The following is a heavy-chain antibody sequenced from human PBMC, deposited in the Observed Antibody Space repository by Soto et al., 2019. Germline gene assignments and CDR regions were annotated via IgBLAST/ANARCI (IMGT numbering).Heavy chain of an antibody. V-gene: IGHV4-4*07. D-gene: IGHD2-2*01. CDR3: SRVGCSNSRCYTRGMGV. CDR2: IYSDGTT. J-gene: IGHJ6*02. Sequence: SETLSLTCTVSGGSISGYYWSWVRQPAGKGLEWVGRIYSDGTTNYSPSLKSRVTMSLDTSKDQFSLHLNSVTAADTAVYYCSRVGCSNSRCYTRGMGVWGQGTTVTVSS. CDR1: GGSISGYY.